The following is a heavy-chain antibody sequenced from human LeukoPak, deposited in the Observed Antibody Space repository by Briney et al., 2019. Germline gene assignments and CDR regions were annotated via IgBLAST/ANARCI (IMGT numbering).Heavy chain of an antibody. CDR2: ISYDGTNK. D-gene: IGHD3-22*01. CDR3: ARDPLGFYDSSGYYFDY. V-gene: IGHV3-30*04. CDR1: GFTFSSFT. J-gene: IGHJ4*02. Sequence: PGRSLRLSCAASGFTFSSFTMHWVRQAPGKGLEWVAVISYDGTNKYYADSVKGRFTISRDNSRTTLYLQMSSLRAEDTAVYFCARDPLGFYDSSGYYFDYWGQGTLVTVSS.